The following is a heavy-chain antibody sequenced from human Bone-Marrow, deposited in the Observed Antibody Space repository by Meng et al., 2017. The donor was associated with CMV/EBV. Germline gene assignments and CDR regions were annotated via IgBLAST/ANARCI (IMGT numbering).Heavy chain of an antibody. D-gene: IGHD3-22*01. Sequence: TVTNYAMGWVRQAPGKGLEWVSAISGSAGSKYYADYVKGRFTISRNNSKDTLYLQMNNLRVEDTALYYCAKKKGGIYYDSSGFYFHYWGQGTLVTVSS. CDR1: TVTNYA. CDR2: ISGSAGSK. CDR3: AKKKGGIYYDSSGFYFHY. J-gene: IGHJ4*02. V-gene: IGHV3-23*01.